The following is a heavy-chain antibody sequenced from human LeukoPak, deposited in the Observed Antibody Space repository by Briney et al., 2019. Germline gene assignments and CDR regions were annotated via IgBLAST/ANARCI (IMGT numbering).Heavy chain of an antibody. V-gene: IGHV3-30*04. CDR1: GFTFSSYA. J-gene: IGHJ4*02. CDR3: AREGIDYYGSGSYYFDY. D-gene: IGHD3-10*01. CDR2: ISYDGSNK. Sequence: GGSLRLSCAASGFTFSSYAMHWVRQAPGKGLEWVAVISYDGSNKYYADSVKGRFTISRDNSKNTLYLQMNSLRAEDTAVYYCAREGIDYYGSGSYYFDYWGQGTLVTVSS.